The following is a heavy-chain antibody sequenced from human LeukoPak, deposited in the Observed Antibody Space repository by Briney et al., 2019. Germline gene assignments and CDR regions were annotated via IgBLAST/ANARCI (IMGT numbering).Heavy chain of an antibody. D-gene: IGHD6-13*01. CDR2: INPNSGGT. CDR3: ATAAAIDAFDI. J-gene: IGHJ3*02. Sequence: ASVKVSCKASGYTFSGYYMHWVRQAPGQGLKWMGWINPNSGGTNYAQKFQGRVTMTRDTSISTAYMELSRLRSDDTAVYYCATAAAIDAFDIWGQGTMVTVSS. V-gene: IGHV1-2*02. CDR1: GYTFSGYY.